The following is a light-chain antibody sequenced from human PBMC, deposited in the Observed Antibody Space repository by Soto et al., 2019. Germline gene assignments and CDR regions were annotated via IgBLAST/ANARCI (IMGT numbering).Light chain of an antibody. Sequence: QSVLTQPASVSGSPGQSITISCTGNSSDVGGYNYVSWYQQHPGKAPKLMIYEVSNRPSGVSNRFSGSKAGNTASLTITGRQGGDEADYYCSSYTSSSTRVFGGGTKVTVL. V-gene: IGLV2-14*01. J-gene: IGLJ3*02. CDR3: SSYTSSSTRV. CDR1: SSDVGGYNY. CDR2: EVS.